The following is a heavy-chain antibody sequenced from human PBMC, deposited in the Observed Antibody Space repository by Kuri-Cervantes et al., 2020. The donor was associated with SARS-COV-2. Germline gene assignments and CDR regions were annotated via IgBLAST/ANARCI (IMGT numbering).Heavy chain of an antibody. CDR1: GFAVSSNY. CDR2: ISSSSSTI. Sequence: GGSLRLSCAASGFAVSSNYMNWVRQAPGKGLEWVSYISSSSSTIHYADSVKGRFTISRDNAKKSLFLQMNSLRAEDTAVYYCASEVIPNPSEKYAYYGLDVWGQGTTVTVSS. V-gene: IGHV3-48*01. J-gene: IGHJ6*02. D-gene: IGHD1-26*01. CDR3: ASEVIPNPSEKYAYYGLDV.